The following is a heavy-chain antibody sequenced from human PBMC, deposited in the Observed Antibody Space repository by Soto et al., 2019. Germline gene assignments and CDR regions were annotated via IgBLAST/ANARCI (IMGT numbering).Heavy chain of an antibody. V-gene: IGHV4-30-4*01. CDR3: ARDTNIVVGGYFDV. J-gene: IGHJ4*02. CDR2: IYYSGST. D-gene: IGHD2-15*01. CDR1: GGSISSGDYY. Sequence: QVQLQESGPGLVKPSQTLSLTCTVSGGSISSGDYYWSWIRQPPGKGLEWIGYIYYSGSTYYNPSLKSRVPISVDRSKNQFSLELSSVTAADTAVYYCARDTNIVVGGYFDVWGQGTLVTVSS.